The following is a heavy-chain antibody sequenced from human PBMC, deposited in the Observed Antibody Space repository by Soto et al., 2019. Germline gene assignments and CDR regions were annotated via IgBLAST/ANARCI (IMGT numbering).Heavy chain of an antibody. CDR1: GGSVSSSRYF. CDR2: VYFDGST. D-gene: IGHD6-13*01. Sequence: QLQVQESGPGLVKPSETLSLDCTVSGGSVSSSRYFWGWIRQPPGKGLEWIGSVYFDGSTYHSASLKSRVTISLDTATNRFSLKLISVTAGDTAVYYCAGHPIAAAPGNRHVDVWGIGTTVTVSS. J-gene: IGHJ6*04. CDR3: AGHPIAAAPGNRHVDV. V-gene: IGHV4-39*02.